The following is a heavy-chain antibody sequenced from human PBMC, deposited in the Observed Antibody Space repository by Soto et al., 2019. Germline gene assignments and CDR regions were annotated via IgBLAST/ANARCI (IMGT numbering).Heavy chain of an antibody. CDR2: IYYSGST. Sequence: SETLSLTCTVSGGSISSYYWSWIRQPPGKGLEWIGYIYYSGSTNYNPSLKSRVTVSVDTSKNQFSLKLTSVTAADTAVYYCARVGGAPLGAFDIWGQGTMVTVSS. J-gene: IGHJ3*02. CDR1: GGSISSYY. CDR3: ARVGGAPLGAFDI. D-gene: IGHD1-26*01. V-gene: IGHV4-59*01.